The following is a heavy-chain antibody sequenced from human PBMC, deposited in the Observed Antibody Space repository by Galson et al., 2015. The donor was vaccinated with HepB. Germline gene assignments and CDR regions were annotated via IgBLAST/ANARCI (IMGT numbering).Heavy chain of an antibody. V-gene: IGHV3-30*03. J-gene: IGHJ5*02. D-gene: IGHD6-6*01. CDR3: ARDVKDQLVLEPENFFDP. CDR1: GFTSSGHG. Sequence: SLRLSCAASGFTSSGHGMHWVRQAPGKGLEWVALISYDGSDKYYADSVKGRFIISRDNTKNTLYLQMNSLRTDDTAVYYCARDVKDQLVLEPENFFDPWGQGTLVTVSS. CDR2: ISYDGSDK.